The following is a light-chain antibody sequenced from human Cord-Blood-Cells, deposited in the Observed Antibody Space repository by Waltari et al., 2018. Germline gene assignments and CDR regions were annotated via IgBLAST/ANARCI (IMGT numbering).Light chain of an antibody. CDR3: SSYTSSSTLV. J-gene: IGLJ1*01. CDR1: SSDVGGYNY. V-gene: IGLV2-14*01. CDR2: EVS. Sequence: QSALTQPASVYGSPGQSITISCTGTSSDVGGYNYVSWYQQHPGKAPKLMIYEVSNRPSGVSNRFSGSKSGNMASLTISGLQAEDEADYYCSSYTSSSTLVFGTGTKVTVL.